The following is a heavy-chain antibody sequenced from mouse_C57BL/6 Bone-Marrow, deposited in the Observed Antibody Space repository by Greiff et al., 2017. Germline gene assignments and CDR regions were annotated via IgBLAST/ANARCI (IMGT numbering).Heavy chain of an antibody. V-gene: IGHV7-1*01. CDR3: ARTYGPYAMDY. CDR2: SRNKANDYTT. D-gene: IGHD1-1*02. J-gene: IGHJ4*01. CDR1: GFTFSDFY. Sequence: EVQGVESGGGLVQSGRSLRLSCATSGFTFSDFYMEWVRQAPGKGLEWIAASRNKANDYTTEYSASVKGRFIVSRDTSQSILYLQMNALRAEDTAIYYCARTYGPYAMDYWGQGTSVTVSS.